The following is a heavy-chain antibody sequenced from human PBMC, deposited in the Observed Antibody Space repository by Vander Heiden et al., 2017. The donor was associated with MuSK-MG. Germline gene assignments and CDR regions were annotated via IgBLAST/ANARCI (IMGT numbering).Heavy chain of an antibody. CDR2: IIPSLGTA. CDR3: ARRAYCGGDCSAYYYYYYMDV. Sequence: QVQLVQSGAEVKKHRSSVKVSSKPSGGTFSTYAIRRVRQAPGQGLEWMGGIIPSLGTANYAKKFQGRVKMTADESTSTAYMELSSLRSEDTAVYYCARRAYCGGDCSAYYYYYYMDVWGKGTTVTVSS. CDR1: GGTFSTYA. J-gene: IGHJ6*03. D-gene: IGHD2-21*01. V-gene: IGHV1-69*12.